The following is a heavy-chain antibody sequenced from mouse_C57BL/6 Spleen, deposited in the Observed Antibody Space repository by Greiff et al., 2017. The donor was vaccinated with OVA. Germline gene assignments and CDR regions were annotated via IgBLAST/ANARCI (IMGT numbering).Heavy chain of an antibody. Sequence: EVQLQQSGPELVKPGASVKISCKASGYTFTDYYMNWVKQSHGKSLEWIGDINPNNGGTSYNQKFKGKATLTVDKSSSTAYMELRSLTSEDSAVYYCARVGLRRPYWYFDVWGTGTTVTVSS. CDR1: GYTFTDYY. D-gene: IGHD2-4*01. J-gene: IGHJ1*03. CDR3: ARVGLRRPYWYFDV. V-gene: IGHV1-26*01. CDR2: INPNNGGT.